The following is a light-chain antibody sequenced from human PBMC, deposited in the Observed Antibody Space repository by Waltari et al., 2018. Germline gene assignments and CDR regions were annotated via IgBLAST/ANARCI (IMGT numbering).Light chain of an antibody. V-gene: IGKV3-20*01. J-gene: IGKJ1*01. CDR1: QCISQY. CDR2: CAS. Sequence: EIMLTQSACTLALSPGERATLSCRGSQCISQYLAWYQQKPGQAPRLLIHCASSRATGIPDRFSGSGSGTDFSLTISRLEPQDFAVYYCQHYVRLPATFGQGTKVEIK. CDR3: QHYVRLPAT.